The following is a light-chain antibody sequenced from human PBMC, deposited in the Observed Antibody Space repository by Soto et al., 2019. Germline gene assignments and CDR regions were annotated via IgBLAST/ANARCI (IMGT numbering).Light chain of an antibody. CDR2: DVS. CDR3: SSYTSSSTPYV. Sequence: QSVLTQPASVSGSPGQSITISCTGTSSDVGGYNYVSWYQQHPGKAPKLMIYDVSNRPSGVSNRFSGSKSGNTASLTISGLQAEDEADYYCSSYTSSSTPYVFGTGTQPTVL. J-gene: IGLJ1*01. V-gene: IGLV2-14*01. CDR1: SSDVGGYNY.